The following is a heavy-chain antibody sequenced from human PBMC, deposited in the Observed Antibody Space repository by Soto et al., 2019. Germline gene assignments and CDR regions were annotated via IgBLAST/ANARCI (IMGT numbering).Heavy chain of an antibody. CDR1: GFTLNRHA. D-gene: IGHD6-6*01. CDR2: ISYDGSEK. V-gene: IGHV3-30*04. J-gene: IGHJ4*02. Sequence: QVQLVESGGGVVQPGRSLRLSCAASGFTLNRHAMHWVRQAPVKGLEWVAVISYDGSEKYYADSVKGRFTISRDSSKNTLYLQMDSLGPEDTAVYYCAREVGGSSPPGWGLGTLVTVFS. CDR3: AREVGGSSPPG.